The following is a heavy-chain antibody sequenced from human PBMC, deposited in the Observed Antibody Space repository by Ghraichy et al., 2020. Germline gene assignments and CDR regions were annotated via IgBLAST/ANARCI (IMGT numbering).Heavy chain of an antibody. J-gene: IGHJ4*02. Sequence: GGSLRLSCAASGFTFSSYSMNWVRQAPGKGLEWVSSISSGGSYSYYADSVKGRFTISRDNSKNTVYLDMNSLRAEDTAVYYCAKEAYGTTPGPESDYWGQGTLVTVSS. D-gene: IGHD1-1*01. CDR2: ISSGGSYS. V-gene: IGHV3-21*04. CDR1: GFTFSSYS. CDR3: AKEAYGTTPGPESDY.